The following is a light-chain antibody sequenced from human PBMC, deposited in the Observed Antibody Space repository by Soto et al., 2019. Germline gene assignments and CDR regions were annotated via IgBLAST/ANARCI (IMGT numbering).Light chain of an antibody. J-gene: IGKJ1*01. V-gene: IGKV3-20*01. CDR1: QSVSSSY. Sequence: IELSHSAATLSLSPGETATIHRRASQSVSSSYLAWYQQKPGQAPRLLIYGASNRATGIPDRFSGSGSGTDFTLTITRLEPEDFAMYYCQRYDSLRTFGQGTKVDIK. CDR2: GAS. CDR3: QRYDSLRT.